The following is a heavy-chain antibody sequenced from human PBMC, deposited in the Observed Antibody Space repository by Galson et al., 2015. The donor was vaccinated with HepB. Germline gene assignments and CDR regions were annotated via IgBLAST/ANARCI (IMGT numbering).Heavy chain of an antibody. D-gene: IGHD1-26*01. CDR3: VRDSSIVVDGNWVEAYEI. CDR2: IKEDGSLR. V-gene: IGHV3-7*01. J-gene: IGHJ3*02. Sequence: SLRLSCAASGFTFSHYWMARVRQAPGQGLEWVAHIKEDGSLRYYVDSVKGRFTISRDNAKNSLYLQMESLSAEDTALYYCVRDSSIVVDGNWVEAYEIWGQGTTVTVSS. CDR1: GFTFSHYW.